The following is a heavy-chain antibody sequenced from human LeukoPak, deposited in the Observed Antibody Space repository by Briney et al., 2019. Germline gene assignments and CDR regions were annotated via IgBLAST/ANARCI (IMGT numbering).Heavy chain of an antibody. CDR3: ARRIYCNTTSCYTDYFFDY. V-gene: IGHV4-38-2*01. J-gene: IGHJ4*02. CDR1: GYSISSGYY. Sequence: SETLSLTCAVSGYSISSGYYWGWSRQPPGKGLEGIGSIHHSGSTYYNPSLKSRVTISVDTSKNQFSLKLSSVTAADTAVYYCARRIYCNTTSCYTDYFFDYWGQGTLVTVSS. D-gene: IGHD2-2*02. CDR2: IHHSGST.